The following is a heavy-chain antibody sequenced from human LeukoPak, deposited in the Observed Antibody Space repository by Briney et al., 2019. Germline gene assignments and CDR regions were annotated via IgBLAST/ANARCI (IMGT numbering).Heavy chain of an antibody. Sequence: SETLSLTCTVSDYSLNSGNYWGWIRQPPGKGLEWIGIVYHIGSTYYQPSLKSRLTISVDTSKNQFSLKLKSVTAADTAVYYCVRDEHSSGVDYWGQGILVTVSS. CDR1: DYSLNSGNY. V-gene: IGHV4-38-2*02. J-gene: IGHJ4*02. D-gene: IGHD3-22*01. CDR3: VRDEHSSGVDY. CDR2: VYHIGST.